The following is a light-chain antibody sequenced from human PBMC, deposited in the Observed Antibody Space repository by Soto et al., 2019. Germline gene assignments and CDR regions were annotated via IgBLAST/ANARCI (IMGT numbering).Light chain of an antibody. J-gene: IGKJ5*01. Sequence: EIVLTQSPGTLSLSPWERATLSCRASQSVSSSYLAWYQQKPGQAPRLLIYGASSRATGIPDRFSGSGSGTEFTLTISSLQSEDFAVYYCQQYGSSPPITFGQGTRLEIK. CDR3: QQYGSSPPIT. CDR1: QSVSSSY. CDR2: GAS. V-gene: IGKV3-20*01.